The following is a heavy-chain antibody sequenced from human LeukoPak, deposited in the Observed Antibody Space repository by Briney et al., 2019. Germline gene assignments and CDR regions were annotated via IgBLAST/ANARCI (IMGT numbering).Heavy chain of an antibody. CDR3: ASPVRYDSSGYVDAFDI. D-gene: IGHD3-22*01. CDR2: IYYSGST. Sequence: SETLSLTCTVSGGSISSSSYYSGWIRQPPGKGLEWIGSIYYSGSTYYNPSLTSRVTISVDTSKNQFSLKLSSVTAADTAVYYCASPVRYDSSGYVDAFDIWGQGTMVTVSS. V-gene: IGHV4-39*07. CDR1: GGSISSSSYY. J-gene: IGHJ3*02.